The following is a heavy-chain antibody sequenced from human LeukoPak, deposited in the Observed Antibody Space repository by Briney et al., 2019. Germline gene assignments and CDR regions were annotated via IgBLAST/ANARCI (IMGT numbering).Heavy chain of an antibody. CDR2: FDPEDGET. Sequence: ASVKVFCKVSGYTLTELSMHWVRQAPGKGLEWMGGFDPEDGETIYAQKFQGRVTMTEDTSTDTAYMDLSSLRSEDTAVYYCARDLGYCTNGVCHTRFGYWGQGTLVAVSS. CDR1: GYTLTELS. J-gene: IGHJ4*02. V-gene: IGHV1-24*01. CDR3: ARDLGYCTNGVCHTRFGY. D-gene: IGHD2-8*01.